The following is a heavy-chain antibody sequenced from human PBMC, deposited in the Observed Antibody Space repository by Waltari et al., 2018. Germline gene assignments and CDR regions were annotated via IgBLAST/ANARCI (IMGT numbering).Heavy chain of an antibody. CDR2: LSWNSGSI. V-gene: IGHV3-9*03. CDR1: GFTFDDYA. Sequence: EVQLVESGGGLVQPGRSLRLSCAASGFTFDDYAMHWVRQAPGKGLEWVSGLSWNSGSIGYADSVKGRFTISRDNAKNSLYLQMNSLSAEDMALYYCAKATSAGTTFYYFDYWGQGTLVTVSS. CDR3: AKATSAGTTFYYFDY. D-gene: IGHD1-1*01. J-gene: IGHJ4*02.